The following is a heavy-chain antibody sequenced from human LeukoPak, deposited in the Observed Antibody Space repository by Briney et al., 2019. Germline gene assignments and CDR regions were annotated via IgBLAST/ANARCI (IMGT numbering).Heavy chain of an antibody. CDR1: GFTFSSYW. Sequence: RGSLRLSCAASGFTFSSYWMHWVRHAPGKGLVWVSRVNSDGTGTTYADSVEGRFTISRDNAKNTVYLQMHSLRAEDTAIYYCIRTLIVATSPYMDVWGKGTTVTVSS. CDR3: IRTLIVATSPYMDV. V-gene: IGHV3-74*01. D-gene: IGHD5-12*01. CDR2: VNSDGTGT. J-gene: IGHJ6*03.